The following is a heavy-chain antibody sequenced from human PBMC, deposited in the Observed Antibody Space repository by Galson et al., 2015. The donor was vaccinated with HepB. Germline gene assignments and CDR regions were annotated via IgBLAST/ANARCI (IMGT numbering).Heavy chain of an antibody. CDR3: ARVYHLGPVEMATIREWYYYYGMDV. V-gene: IGHV1-46*01. J-gene: IGHJ6*02. CDR1: GYAFTSYY. D-gene: IGHD5-24*01. Sequence: SVKVSCKASGYAFTSYYMHWVRQAPGQGLEWMGIINPSGGSTSYAQKFQGRVTMTRDTSTSTAYMELSSLRSEDTAVYYCARVYHLGPVEMATIREWYYYYGMDVWGQGTTVTVSS. CDR2: INPSGGST.